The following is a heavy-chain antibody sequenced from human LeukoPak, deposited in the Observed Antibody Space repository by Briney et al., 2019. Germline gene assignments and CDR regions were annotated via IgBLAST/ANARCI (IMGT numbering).Heavy chain of an antibody. V-gene: IGHV3-30*18. CDR1: GFTSSSYG. Sequence: PGGSLRLSCAASGFTSSSYGMHWVRQAPGKGLEWVAVISYDGSNKYYADSVKGRFTISRDNSKNTLYLQMNSLRAEDTAVYYCAKDRDLYRPRYYFDYWGQGTLVTVSS. CDR2: ISYDGSNK. CDR3: AKDRDLYRPRYYFDY. J-gene: IGHJ4*02. D-gene: IGHD2/OR15-2a*01.